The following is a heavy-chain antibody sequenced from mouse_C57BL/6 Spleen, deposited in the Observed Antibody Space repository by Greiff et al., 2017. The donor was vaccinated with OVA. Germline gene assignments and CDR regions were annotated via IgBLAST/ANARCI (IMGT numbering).Heavy chain of an antibody. J-gene: IGHJ2*01. CDR1: GFTFTDYY. Sequence: EVKLMESGGGLVQPGGSLSLSCAASGFTFTDYYMSWVRQPPGKALEWLGFIRNKANGYTTEYSASVKGRFTISRDNSQSILYLQMNALRAEDSATYYCARYYWDGRAFDYWGQGTTLTVSS. D-gene: IGHD4-1*01. V-gene: IGHV7-3*01. CDR2: IRNKANGYTT. CDR3: ARYYWDGRAFDY.